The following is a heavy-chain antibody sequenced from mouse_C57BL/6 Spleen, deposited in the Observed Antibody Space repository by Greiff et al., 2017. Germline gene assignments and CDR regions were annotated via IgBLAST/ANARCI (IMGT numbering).Heavy chain of an antibody. V-gene: IGHV5-17*01. CDR2: ISSGSSTI. J-gene: IGHJ2*01. D-gene: IGHD1-1*01. CDR3: ARLTTVVARETWYFDY. CDR1: GFTFSDYG. Sequence: EVQGVESGGGLVKPGGSLKLSCAASGFTFSDYGMHWVRQAPEKGLEWVAYISSGSSTIYYADTVKGRFTISRDNAKNTLFLQMTSLRSEDTAMYYCARLTTVVARETWYFDYWGQGTTLTVSS.